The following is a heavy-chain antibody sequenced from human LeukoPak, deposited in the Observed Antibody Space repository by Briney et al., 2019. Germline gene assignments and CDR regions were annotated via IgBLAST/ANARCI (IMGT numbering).Heavy chain of an antibody. Sequence: GSLRLSCADSAFTFSFDAMSWVRPAPGKGLQWVSSITSSGDGTYYAYSVKGRFTISRDNSGNTFYLLMNGLRVEDTAVYFCAKDRPNYYGSNGHYYRPNGDYWGQGTLVTVSS. CDR1: AFTFSFDA. CDR2: ITSSGDGT. V-gene: IGHV3-23*01. D-gene: IGHD3-22*01. CDR3: AKDRPNYYGSNGHYYRPNGDY. J-gene: IGHJ4*02.